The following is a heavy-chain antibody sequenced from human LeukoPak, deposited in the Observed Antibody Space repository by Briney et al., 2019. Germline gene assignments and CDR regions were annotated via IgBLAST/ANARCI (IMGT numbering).Heavy chain of an antibody. J-gene: IGHJ4*02. Sequence: ASVKVSCKASGYTFTDYYIHWVRQAPGQGLEWMGWIDPDTGGTNFAQKFQGRVTMTTDMSITTVYMELTRLRSDDTAVYYCARGHGSSGYYAPFDYWGQGTLVTVSS. CDR2: IDPDTGGT. V-gene: IGHV1-2*02. D-gene: IGHD3-22*01. CDR1: GYTFTDYY. CDR3: ARGHGSSGYYAPFDY.